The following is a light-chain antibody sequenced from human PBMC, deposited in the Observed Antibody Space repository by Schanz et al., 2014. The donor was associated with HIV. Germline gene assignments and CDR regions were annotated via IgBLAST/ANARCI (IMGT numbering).Light chain of an antibody. V-gene: IGLV1-44*01. CDR1: SSNIRINT. J-gene: IGLJ2*01. Sequence: QSVLTQPPSASGTPGQRVTISCSGSSSNIRINTVNWYQQFPGTAPKLLIYSNSRRPSGVPDRVSGSKSGNTASLTISGLQAEDEADYYCSSYTSSSTLGVVFGGGTKLTVL. CDR3: SSYTSSSTLGVV. CDR2: SNS.